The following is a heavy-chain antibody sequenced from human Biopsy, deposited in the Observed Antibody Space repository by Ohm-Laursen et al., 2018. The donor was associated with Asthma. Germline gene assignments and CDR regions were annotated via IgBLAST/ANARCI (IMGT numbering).Heavy chain of an antibody. D-gene: IGHD1-26*01. V-gene: IGHV3-30*18. CDR2: ISFDGSNK. CDR3: AKDVFPGWELRRGPDY. J-gene: IGHJ4*02. CDR1: GFTFSNYG. Sequence: SLRLSCSASGFTFSNYGMHWVRQAPGKGLDWVAVISFDGSNKNYTDSVKGRFTIARDNSRNTLHLQMNSLRAEDTAVYYCAKDVFPGWELRRGPDYWGQGTLVTVSS.